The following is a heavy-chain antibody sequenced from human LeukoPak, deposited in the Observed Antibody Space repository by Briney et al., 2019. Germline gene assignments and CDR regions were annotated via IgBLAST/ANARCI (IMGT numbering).Heavy chain of an antibody. D-gene: IGHD2-2*01. J-gene: IGHJ4*02. CDR1: GFTFSSYG. V-gene: IGHV3-30*02. CDR2: IRYDGSNK. CDR3: ARARGGYCSSTSCYAFDY. Sequence: GSLSLSCAASGFTFSSYGMYWVRQVPGKGLEWVAFIRYDGSNKYYADSVKGRFTISRDNSKNTLYLQMNSLRAEDTAVYYCARARGGYCSSTSCYAFDYWGQGTLVTVSS.